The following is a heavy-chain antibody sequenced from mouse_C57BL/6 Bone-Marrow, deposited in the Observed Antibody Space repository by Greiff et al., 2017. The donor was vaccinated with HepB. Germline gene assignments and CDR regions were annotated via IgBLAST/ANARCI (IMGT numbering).Heavy chain of an antibody. CDR2: IDPSDSET. Sequence: QVQLQQPGAELVRPGSSVKLSCKASGYTFTSYWMHWVKQRPIQGLEWIGNIDPSDSETHYNQKFKDKATLTVDKSSSTAYMQLSSLTSEDSAVYYCARERDLLRGFAYWGQGTLVTVSA. D-gene: IGHD1-1*01. CDR1: GYTFTSYW. CDR3: ARERDLLRGFAY. J-gene: IGHJ3*01. V-gene: IGHV1-52*01.